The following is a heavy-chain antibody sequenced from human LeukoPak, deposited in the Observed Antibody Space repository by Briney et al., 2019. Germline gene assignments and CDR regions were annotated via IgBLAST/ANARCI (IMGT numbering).Heavy chain of an antibody. CDR3: ARDGWAQQLDY. Sequence: SETLSLTCTVSGDSISSYYWSWIRQPPGKGLEWIGYIYYSGSTNYNPSLKSRVTISVDTSKSQFSLKLSSVTAADTAVYYCARDGWAQQLDYWGQGTLVTVSS. CDR2: IYYSGST. J-gene: IGHJ4*02. V-gene: IGHV4-59*01. D-gene: IGHD6-13*01. CDR1: GDSISSYY.